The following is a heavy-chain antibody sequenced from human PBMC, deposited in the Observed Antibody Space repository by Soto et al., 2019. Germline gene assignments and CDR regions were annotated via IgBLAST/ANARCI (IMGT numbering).Heavy chain of an antibody. D-gene: IGHD2-2*01. Sequence: QVQLQQWGAGLLKPSETLSLTCAVYGGSFSGYYWSWIRQPPGKGLEWIGEINHSGSTNYLPSLKSRVTISVDTSKNQFALKLSSVTAADTAVYYCARDIVVVPAARHDAFDIWGQGTMVTVSS. CDR2: INHSGST. V-gene: IGHV4-34*01. CDR1: GGSFSGYY. CDR3: ARDIVVVPAARHDAFDI. J-gene: IGHJ3*02.